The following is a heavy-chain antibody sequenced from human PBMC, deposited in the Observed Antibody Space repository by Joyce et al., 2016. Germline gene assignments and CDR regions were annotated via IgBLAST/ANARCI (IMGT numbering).Heavy chain of an antibody. CDR2: VYPGDSDT. Sequence: EVQLVQSGAEVKKHGESLKISCKGSGYRFTNYWIAWVRQMPGKGLEWMGIVYPGDSDTKYRPSFQGQVTFSADRSTSTAYLQWSSLKASDTAKYYCARHDYCSSASCYFDTWGQGTLVTVSS. V-gene: IGHV5-51*01. J-gene: IGHJ4*02. CDR1: GYRFTNYW. CDR3: ARHDYCSSASCYFDT. D-gene: IGHD2-2*01.